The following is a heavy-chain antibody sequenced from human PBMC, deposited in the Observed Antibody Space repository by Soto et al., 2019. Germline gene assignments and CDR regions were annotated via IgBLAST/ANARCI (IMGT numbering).Heavy chain of an antibody. CDR2: IYYSGST. Sequence: QVQLQESGPGLVKPSETLSLTCTVSGGSISSYYWSWIRQPPGKGLEWIGYIYYSGSTNYNPSLKSRVTISVDTSKNQFSLKLSSVTAADTAVYYCARDLRGSLPNSRWFDPWGQGTLVTVSS. CDR3: ARDLRGSLPNSRWFDP. CDR1: GGSISSYY. V-gene: IGHV4-59*01. D-gene: IGHD1-26*01. J-gene: IGHJ5*02.